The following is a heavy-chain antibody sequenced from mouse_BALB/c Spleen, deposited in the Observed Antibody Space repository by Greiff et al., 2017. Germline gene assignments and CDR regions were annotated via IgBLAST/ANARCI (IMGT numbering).Heavy chain of an antibody. V-gene: IGHV1-18*01. CDR1: GYSFTGYT. D-gene: IGHD2-3*01. CDR2: INPYNGGT. CDR3: ARERGDGYYPSFDY. J-gene: IGHJ2*01. Sequence: VQLKESGPELVKPGASMKISCKASGYSFTGYTMNWVKQSHGKNLEWIGLINPYNGGTSYNQKFKGKATLTVDKSSSTAYMELLSLTSEDSAVYYCARERGDGYYPSFDYWGQGTTLTVSS.